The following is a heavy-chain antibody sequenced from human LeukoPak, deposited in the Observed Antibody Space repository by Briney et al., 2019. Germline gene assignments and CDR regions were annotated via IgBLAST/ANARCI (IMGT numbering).Heavy chain of an antibody. CDR2: IWYDGSNK. J-gene: IGHJ4*02. Sequence: GRSLRLSCAASGFTFSSYGMHWVRQAPGKGLEWVAVIWYDGSNKYYADSVKGRFTISRDNSKNTLYLQMNSLRAEDTAVYYCARGPEMATINYWGQGTLVTVSS. V-gene: IGHV3-33*01. CDR3: ARGPEMATINY. CDR1: GFTFSSYG. D-gene: IGHD5-24*01.